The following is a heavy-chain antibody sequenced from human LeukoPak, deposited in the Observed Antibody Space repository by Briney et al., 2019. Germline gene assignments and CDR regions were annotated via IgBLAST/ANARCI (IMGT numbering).Heavy chain of an antibody. CDR1: GFTFSSYG. J-gene: IGHJ3*02. CDR2: IRYDGSNK. D-gene: IGHD2-2*01. V-gene: IGHV3-30*02. Sequence: GGSLRLSCAASGFTFSSYGMHWVRQASGKGLEWVAFIRYDGSNKYYADSVKGRFTISRDNSKNTLYLQMNSLRAEDTAVYYCAKSGHCSTTSCYQADAFDIWGQGTMVTVSS. CDR3: AKSGHCSTTSCYQADAFDI.